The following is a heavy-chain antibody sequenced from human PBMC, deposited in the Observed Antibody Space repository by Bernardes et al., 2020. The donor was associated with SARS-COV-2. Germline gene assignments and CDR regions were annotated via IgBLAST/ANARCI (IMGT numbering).Heavy chain of an antibody. J-gene: IGHJ6*02. Sequence: GGSLRLSCAASGFSFSGSFMHWVRQAPGKGLEWVGHIKNKKSKFVTNYGASVQGRFTVSRDDSKNTTYLQMNSLNTEDTALYYCIAQTGSGGNKFGLDVWGQGTTVTVSS. D-gene: IGHD6-25*01. CDR3: IAQTGSGGNKFGLDV. CDR1: GFSFSGSF. CDR2: IKNKKSKFVT. V-gene: IGHV3-73*01.